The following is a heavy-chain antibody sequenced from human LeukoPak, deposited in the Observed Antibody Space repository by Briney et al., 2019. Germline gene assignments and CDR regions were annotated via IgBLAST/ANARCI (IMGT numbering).Heavy chain of an antibody. J-gene: IGHJ4*02. CDR1: GFTVSRNY. V-gene: IGHV3-53*01. D-gene: IGHD4-17*01. Sequence: GGSLRPSCAAPGFTVSRNYMTWARHAPGKGLESASVIYTGGSAYYADSVKGRFTISRDSSKNTLYLQMNSLRAEDTAVYYCARAPFPTTDAFDYWGQGTLVTVSS. CDR3: ARAPFPTTDAFDY. CDR2: IYTGGSA.